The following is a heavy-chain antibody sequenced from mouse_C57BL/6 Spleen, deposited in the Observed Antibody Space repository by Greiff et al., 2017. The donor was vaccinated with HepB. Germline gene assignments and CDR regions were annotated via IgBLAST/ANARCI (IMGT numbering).Heavy chain of an antibody. J-gene: IGHJ3*01. Sequence: EVQVVESGEGLVKPGGSLKLSCAASGFTFSSYAMSWVRQTPEKRLEWVAYISSGGDYIYYADTVKGRFTISRDNARNTLYLQMSSLKSEDTAMYYGTRDREVVAPFAYWGQGTLVTVSA. CDR1: GFTFSSYA. CDR2: ISSGGDYI. V-gene: IGHV5-9-1*02. D-gene: IGHD1-1*01. CDR3: TRDREVVAPFAY.